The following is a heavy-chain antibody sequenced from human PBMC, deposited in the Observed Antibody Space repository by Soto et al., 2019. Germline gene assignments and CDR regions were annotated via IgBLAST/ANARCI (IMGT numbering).Heavy chain of an antibody. V-gene: IGHV3-53*02. Sequence: QLVETGGGLIQPGGSLRLSCTASGFSVSTNYMTWVRQAPGKGLEWVSVIYTGGSTSYADSVKGRFTISRDDSKNKLYLQMNSLRAEDTAVYYCARIGIAVSGRLWIDPWGQGTLVTVSS. CDR1: GFSVSTNY. CDR2: IYTGGST. J-gene: IGHJ5*02. CDR3: ARIGIAVSGRLWIDP. D-gene: IGHD6-13*01.